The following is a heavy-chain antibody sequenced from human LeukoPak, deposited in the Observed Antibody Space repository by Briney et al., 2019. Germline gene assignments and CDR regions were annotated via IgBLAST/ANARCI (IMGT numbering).Heavy chain of an antibody. Sequence: PGGSLRLSCAAAGFTFDDYNMHWVRQVPGKGLEWVSLITWNGDSTYYADSVEGRFTISRDNSKNALYLQMNSLRTEDTALYYCAKDKWLRGYYYYYMDVWGQGTTVTVSS. CDR1: GFTFDDYN. J-gene: IGHJ6*03. D-gene: IGHD5-12*01. CDR2: ITWNGDST. CDR3: AKDKWLRGYYYYYMDV. V-gene: IGHV3-43*01.